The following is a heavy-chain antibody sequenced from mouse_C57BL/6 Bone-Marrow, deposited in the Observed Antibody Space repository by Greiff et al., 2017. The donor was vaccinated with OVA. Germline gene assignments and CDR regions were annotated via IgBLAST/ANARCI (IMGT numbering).Heavy chain of an antibody. V-gene: IGHV1-81*01. CDR3: ARARPCGYDVAWFAY. CDR1: GYTFTSYG. Sequence: QVQLQQSGAELARPGASVKLSCKASGYTFTSYGISWVKQRPGQGLEWIGEIYPRSGNTYYNEKFKGKATLTADKSSSTAYMELRSLTSEDSAVYFCARARPCGYDVAWFAYWGQGTLVTVSA. CDR2: IYPRSGNT. D-gene: IGHD2-2*01. J-gene: IGHJ3*01.